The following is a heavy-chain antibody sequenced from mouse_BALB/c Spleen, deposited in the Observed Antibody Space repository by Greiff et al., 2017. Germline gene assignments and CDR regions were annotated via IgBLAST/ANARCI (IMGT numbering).Heavy chain of an antibody. D-gene: IGHD1-1*01. Sequence: QVQLKQSGAELVRPGASVTLSCKASGYTFTDYEMHWVKQTPVHGLEWIGAIDPETGGTAYNQKFKGKATLTADKSSSTAYMELRSLTSEDSAVYYCTNITTAPYYLDYWGQGTTLTVSS. V-gene: IGHV1-15*01. J-gene: IGHJ2*01. CDR1: GYTFTDYE. CDR2: IDPETGGT. CDR3: TNITTAPYYLDY.